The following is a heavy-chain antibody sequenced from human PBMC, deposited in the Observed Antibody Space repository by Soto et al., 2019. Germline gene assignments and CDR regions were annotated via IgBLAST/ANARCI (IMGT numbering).Heavy chain of an antibody. Sequence: GGSLRLSCAASVFTFSSYGMHWVRQAPGKGLEKVAVIWYDGSNKYYAESVKGRFTISRDNSKNTLYLQMNSLRAEDTAVYYCAKDTAMDNYYYYGMDVWGQGTTVTVSS. D-gene: IGHD5-18*01. CDR2: IWYDGSNK. CDR3: AKDTAMDNYYYYGMDV. V-gene: IGHV3-33*06. J-gene: IGHJ6*02. CDR1: VFTFSSYG.